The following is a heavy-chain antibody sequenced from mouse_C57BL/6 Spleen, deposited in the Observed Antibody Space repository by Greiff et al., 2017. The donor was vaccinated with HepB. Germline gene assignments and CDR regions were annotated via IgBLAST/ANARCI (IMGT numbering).Heavy chain of an antibody. CDR3: ARGRYYDTKAMDY. CDR1: GFTFSDYG. Sequence: EVKVVESGGGLVKPGGSLKLSCAASGFTFSDYGMHWVRQAPEKGLEWVAYISSGSSTIYYADTVKGRFTISRDNAKNTLFLQMTSLRSEDTAMYYCARGRYYDTKAMDYWGQGTSVTVSS. J-gene: IGHJ4*01. V-gene: IGHV5-17*01. CDR2: ISSGSSTI. D-gene: IGHD1-1*01.